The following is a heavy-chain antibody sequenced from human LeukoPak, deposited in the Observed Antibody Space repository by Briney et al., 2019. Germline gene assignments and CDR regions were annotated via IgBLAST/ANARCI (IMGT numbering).Heavy chain of an antibody. CDR2: SIPIFDRT. Sequence: ASVKVSCKASGGTFGSYTFNWVRHAPGQGLEWMGRSIPIFDRTNYAQNFQGRVTITADKSTTTVYMELTTLRSDDTAVYYCSGDFNCHHDSWGQGTLVTASS. CDR1: GGTFGSYT. J-gene: IGHJ5*02. D-gene: IGHD3-16*01. CDR3: SGDFNCHHDS. V-gene: IGHV1-69*08.